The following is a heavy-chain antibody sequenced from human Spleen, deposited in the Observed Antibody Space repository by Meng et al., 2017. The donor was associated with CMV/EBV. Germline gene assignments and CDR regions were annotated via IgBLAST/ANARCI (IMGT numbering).Heavy chain of an antibody. CDR2: INHSGST. J-gene: IGHJ6*02. CDR1: GGSFSVYN. V-gene: IGHV4-34*01. D-gene: IGHD3-3*01. Sequence: SETLSITCAVYGGSFSVYNWSWIRQPQGKGLEWIGEINHSGSTNYNPSRKSRVTISVDTSKNQFSLRLSSMTAADTAVYYWASKYDFWSGYYSLPLFGMDVWGQGTTVTVSS. CDR3: ASKYDFWSGYYSLPLFGMDV.